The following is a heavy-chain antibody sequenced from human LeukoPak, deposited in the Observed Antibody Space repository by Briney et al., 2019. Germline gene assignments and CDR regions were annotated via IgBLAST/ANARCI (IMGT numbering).Heavy chain of an antibody. CDR1: RFTFSSYG. J-gene: IGHJ3*02. Sequence: GGSLRHSCAASRFTFSSYGMHWVRQAPGKGLEWVAVISYDGSNKYYADSVKGRFTISRDNSKNTLYLQMNSLRDEDTAVYYCAKPLWFGESDAFDIWGQGTMVTVSS. CDR3: AKPLWFGESDAFDI. V-gene: IGHV3-30*18. CDR2: ISYDGSNK. D-gene: IGHD3-10*01.